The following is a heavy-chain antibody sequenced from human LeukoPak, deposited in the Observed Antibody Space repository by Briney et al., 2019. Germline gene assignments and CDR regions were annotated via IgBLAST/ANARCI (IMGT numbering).Heavy chain of an antibody. Sequence: GESLKISCQGSGYTFTSYWIGWVRQMPGKGLEWMGVIYPGDSDTRYSPSFQGQVTISADKSISTAYLQWSSLKVSDTAMYYCARIERGYSPYYWGQGTLVTVSS. V-gene: IGHV5-51*06. CDR1: GYTFTSYW. CDR2: IYPGDSDT. CDR3: ARIERGYSPYY. J-gene: IGHJ4*02. D-gene: IGHD5-18*01.